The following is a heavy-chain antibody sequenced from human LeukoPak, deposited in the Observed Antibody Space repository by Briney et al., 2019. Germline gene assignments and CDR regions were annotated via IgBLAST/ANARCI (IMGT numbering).Heavy chain of an antibody. Sequence: ASVRVSCKASGHTFTTYYVHLVRQAPGQGLEWMGVINPSGDGTNYPQRFQGRVTLTRDTSTSTVYMELSSLRSEDTAIYYCAKETPNTGWFDPWGQGTLVTVSS. J-gene: IGHJ5*02. CDR2: INPSGDGT. CDR1: GHTFTTYY. D-gene: IGHD1-14*01. CDR3: AKETPNTGWFDP. V-gene: IGHV1-46*01.